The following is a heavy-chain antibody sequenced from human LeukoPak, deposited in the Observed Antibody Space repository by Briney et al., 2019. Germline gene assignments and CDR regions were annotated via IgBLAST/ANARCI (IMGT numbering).Heavy chain of an antibody. CDR1: GFTFSDYY. D-gene: IGHD3-22*01. J-gene: IGHJ4*02. CDR2: ISTSGSTI. Sequence: GGSLRLSCAASGFTFSDYYMSWIRQAPGKGMQWVSYISTSGSTIHYADSVKGRFTISRDNAKNSLYLQMNSLRAEDTAVYYCASSRYDSSGYYGIIGYWGQGTLVTVSS. V-gene: IGHV3-11*04. CDR3: ASSRYDSSGYYGIIGY.